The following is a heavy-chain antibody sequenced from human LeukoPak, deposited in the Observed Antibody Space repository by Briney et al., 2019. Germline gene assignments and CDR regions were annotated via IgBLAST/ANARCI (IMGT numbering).Heavy chain of an antibody. Sequence: ASVRVSCKASGYTFTSYDVNWVREAPGQGLEWMGWVYPNSGNTGYAQMCRGRVTLTRHTSISTAYMELSSLRSEDTAVYYCARAPRELRLEGWTLFDYWVQGSLVSDS. V-gene: IGHV1-8*01. CDR1: GYTFTSYD. J-gene: IGHJ4*02. CDR2: VYPNSGNT. CDR3: ARAPRELRLEGWTLFDY. D-gene: IGHD5-12*01.